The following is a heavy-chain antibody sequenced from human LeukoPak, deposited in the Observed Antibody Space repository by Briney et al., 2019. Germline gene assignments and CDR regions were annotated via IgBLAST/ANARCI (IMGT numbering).Heavy chain of an antibody. CDR2: INPNSGGT. D-gene: IGHD3-22*01. V-gene: IGHV1-2*02. CDR3: ARETSGGYYLDWFDS. CDR1: GYTFTGYY. J-gene: IGHJ5*01. Sequence: GASVKVSCKASGYTFTGYYMHWVRQAPGQGLEWMGWINPNSGGTNYAQKFQGRVTMTRDTSISTAYMELSRLRSDDTAVYYCARETSGGYYLDWFDSWGQGTLVTVS.